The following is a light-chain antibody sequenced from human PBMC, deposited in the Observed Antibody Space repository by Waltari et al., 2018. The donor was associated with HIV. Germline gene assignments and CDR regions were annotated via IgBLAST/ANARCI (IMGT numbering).Light chain of an antibody. J-gene: IGKJ1*01. CDR1: QSISSNY. CDR3: QQYGSSLPT. V-gene: IGKV3-20*01. Sequence: EIVLTHSQCTLPLSPGERATLSCRASQSISSNYLAWYQQKPGQAHRLLIYAASSRATGIPDRFSGSGSGADFTLTINRLEPADFAVYHCQQYGSSLPTFGQGTKVEIK. CDR2: AAS.